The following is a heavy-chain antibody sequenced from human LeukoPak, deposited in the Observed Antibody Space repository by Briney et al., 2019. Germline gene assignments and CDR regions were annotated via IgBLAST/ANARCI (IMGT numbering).Heavy chain of an antibody. CDR2: ISAYNGNT. Sequence: ASVKVSCKASGYTFTSYDINWVRQATGQGLEWMGWISAYNGNTNYAQKLQGRVTMTTDTSTSTAYMELRSLRSDDTAVYYCARDPEWELRGGVWFDPWGQGTLVTVSS. J-gene: IGHJ5*02. CDR1: GYTFTSYD. CDR3: ARDPEWELRGGVWFDP. V-gene: IGHV1-18*01. D-gene: IGHD1-26*01.